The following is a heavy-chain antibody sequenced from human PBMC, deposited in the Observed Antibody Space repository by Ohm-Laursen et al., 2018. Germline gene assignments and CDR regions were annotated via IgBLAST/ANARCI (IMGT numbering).Heavy chain of an antibody. CDR1: GGTFSSYA. V-gene: IGHV1-69*06. J-gene: IGHJ4*02. Sequence: SSVKVSCKASGGTFSSYAISWVRQAPGQGLEWMGGIIPIFGTANYAQKFQGRVTITADKSTSTAYMELSSLRSEDTAVYYCARGTEIVGATGVFDYWGQGTLVTVSS. CDR3: ARGTEIVGATGVFDY. CDR2: IIPIFGTA. D-gene: IGHD1-26*01.